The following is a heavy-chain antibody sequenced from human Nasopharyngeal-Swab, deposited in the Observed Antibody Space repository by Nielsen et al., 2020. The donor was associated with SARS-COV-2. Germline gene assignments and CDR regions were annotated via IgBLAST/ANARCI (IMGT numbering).Heavy chain of an antibody. D-gene: IGHD3-10*01. Sequence: GESLKIPCAASGFTFSSYAMHWVRQAPGKGLEWVAVISYDGSNKYYADSVKGRFTISRDNSKNTLYLQMNSLRAEDTAVYYCARDIGGTGLGELFASWGQGTLVTVSS. CDR2: ISYDGSNK. CDR1: GFTFSSYA. CDR3: ARDIGGTGLGELFAS. J-gene: IGHJ5*01. V-gene: IGHV3-30-3*01.